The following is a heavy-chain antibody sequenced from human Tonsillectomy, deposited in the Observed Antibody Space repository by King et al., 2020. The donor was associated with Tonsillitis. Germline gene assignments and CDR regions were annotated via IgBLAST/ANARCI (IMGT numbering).Heavy chain of an antibody. J-gene: IGHJ5*02. V-gene: IGHV3-23*01. Sequence: SWIRQAPGKGLEWVSAISGSADRTFYADSVKGRFTISRDNSKKALYLKMISLRAEDTAVYYCAKEEDVIAENWFDPWGQGTLVTVSS. D-gene: IGHD2/OR15-2a*01. CDR3: AKEEDVIAENWFDP. CDR2: ISGSADRT.